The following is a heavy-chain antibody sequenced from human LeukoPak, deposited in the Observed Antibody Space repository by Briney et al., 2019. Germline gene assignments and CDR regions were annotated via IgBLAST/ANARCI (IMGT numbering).Heavy chain of an antibody. Sequence: GESLKISCKASGYIFTDYWIGWVRQMPGQGLEWMRIIYPGDSDARYSPSFEGQVTISADKSISTVYLQWSSLQASDTAMYYCARHPYTSSSTGSECYRWFDPWGQGTLVIVSS. D-gene: IGHD2-8*02. CDR1: GYIFTDYW. CDR2: IYPGDSDA. V-gene: IGHV5-51*01. J-gene: IGHJ5*02. CDR3: ARHPYTSSSTGSECYRWFDP.